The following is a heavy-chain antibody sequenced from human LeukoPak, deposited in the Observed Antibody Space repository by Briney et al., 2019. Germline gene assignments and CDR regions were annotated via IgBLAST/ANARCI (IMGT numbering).Heavy chain of an antibody. CDR2: ISYDGSNK. CDR1: GFSFTTYW. CDR3: AKVGDSWDFDY. V-gene: IGHV3-30*18. D-gene: IGHD6-13*01. Sequence: PGESLRLSCVASGFSFTTYWMGWVRQAPGKGLEWVALISYDGSNKYYADSVKGRFTISRDNSKNTLFLQMNSLRGEDTAIYYCAKVGDSWDFDYWGQGTLVTVSS. J-gene: IGHJ4*02.